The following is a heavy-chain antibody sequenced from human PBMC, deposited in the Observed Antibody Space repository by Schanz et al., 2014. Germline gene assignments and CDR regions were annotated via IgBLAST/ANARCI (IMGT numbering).Heavy chain of an antibody. CDR3: VREGLIIRGLTGWFDP. CDR2: INPTGGST. V-gene: IGHV1-46*01. CDR1: GYTFISYF. J-gene: IGHJ5*02. D-gene: IGHD3-10*01. Sequence: QVQLVQSGAEVKKPGASVKVSCKASGYTFISYFIHWVRQAPGQGLEWMGIINPTGGSTSYAQRFQGRVTVTRDTSSNSAYMELTRLRSDDTAVYYCVREGLIIRGLTGWFDPWGQGTLVTVSS.